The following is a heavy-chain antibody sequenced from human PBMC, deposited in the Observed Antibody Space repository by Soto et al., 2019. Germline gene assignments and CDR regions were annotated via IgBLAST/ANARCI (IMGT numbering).Heavy chain of an antibody. CDR3: VTLQFSRWFY. CDR1: GLTLSDHF. D-gene: IGHD4-4*01. CDR2: TKHKAASYTT. V-gene: IGHV3-72*01. Sequence: PGGSPRLSCAASGLTLSDHFMEWVRQAPGKGLEWVGRTKHKAASYTTDYAASVNGRFTISRDDLKNSLYLQMNSLKTEDTAMYYCVTLQFSRWFYWGLGTLVTVSS. J-gene: IGHJ4*02.